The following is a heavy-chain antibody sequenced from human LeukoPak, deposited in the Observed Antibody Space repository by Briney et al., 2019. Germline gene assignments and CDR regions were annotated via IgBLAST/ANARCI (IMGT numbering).Heavy chain of an antibody. CDR2: IYYSGST. CDR3: ARPMGYGDYTPFDY. V-gene: IGHV4-59*01. J-gene: IGHJ4*02. CDR1: GGSISSYY. D-gene: IGHD4-17*01. Sequence: PSETLSLTCTVSGGSISSYYWTWIRQPPGKGLEWIGYIYYSGSTNYNPSLKSRVTISVDTSKNQFSLKLSSVTAADTAVYYCARPMGYGDYTPFDYWGQGTLVTVSS.